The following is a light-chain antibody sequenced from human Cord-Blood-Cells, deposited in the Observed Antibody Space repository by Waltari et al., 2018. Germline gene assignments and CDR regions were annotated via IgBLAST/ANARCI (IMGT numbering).Light chain of an antibody. CDR3: CSYAGSYTFVV. Sequence: QSALTQPRSVSGSPGQSVTISCTGTSSDVGGYTYVSWYQQHPGKAPKLMIYDVCKRPSGVPERFSGSKSGNTASLTISGLQAEDEADYYCCSYAGSYTFVVFGGGTKLTVL. CDR2: DVC. J-gene: IGLJ2*01. CDR1: SSDVGGYTY. V-gene: IGLV2-11*01.